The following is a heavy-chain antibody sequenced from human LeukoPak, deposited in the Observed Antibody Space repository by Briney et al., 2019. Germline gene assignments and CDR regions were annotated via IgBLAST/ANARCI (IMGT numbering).Heavy chain of an antibody. J-gene: IGHJ4*02. CDR3: AKDLRPHSRYDFDY. D-gene: IGHD5-12*01. CDR2: IIGTAQT. Sequence: GGSLRLSCAASGFTFGTYTMSWVRQAPGTGLEWVSTIIGTAQTLYAASVKGRFTISRDNCKNTLYLQMNSLRAEDTAMYFCAKDLRPHSRYDFDYWGQGTLVTVSS. V-gene: IGHV3-23*01. CDR1: GFTFGTYT.